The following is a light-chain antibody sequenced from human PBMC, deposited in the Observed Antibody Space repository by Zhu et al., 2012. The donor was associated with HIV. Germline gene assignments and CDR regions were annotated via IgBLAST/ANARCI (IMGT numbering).Light chain of an antibody. CDR3: QQYRNWPPT. V-gene: IGKV3-15*01. CDR2: RAS. CDR1: ESVRTN. J-gene: IGKJ1*01. Sequence: ETLMTQSPATLSVSPGERGTLSCRASESVRTNLAWYQQKPGQPPRLLISRASTRATAIPDRFSGSGFGTEFTLTISSLQSEDFAVYYCQQYRNWPPTFGQGTKVEVK.